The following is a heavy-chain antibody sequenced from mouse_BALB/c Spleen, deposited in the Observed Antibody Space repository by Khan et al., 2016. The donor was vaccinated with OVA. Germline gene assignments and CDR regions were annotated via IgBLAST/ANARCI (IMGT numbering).Heavy chain of an antibody. Sequence: QIQLVQSGPELKKPGETVQISCKASGFTFTNYGLNWVKQAPGKVLKWMGWINTYTGAPTFADDFNVRFAFSLETSASTAYLQINSLKNEDTATYFCARVGYNGTMDCWGQGTSVTVSS. V-gene: IGHV9-3-1*01. CDR2: INTYTGAP. CDR3: ARVGYNGTMDC. D-gene: IGHD2-2*01. J-gene: IGHJ4*01. CDR1: GFTFTNYG.